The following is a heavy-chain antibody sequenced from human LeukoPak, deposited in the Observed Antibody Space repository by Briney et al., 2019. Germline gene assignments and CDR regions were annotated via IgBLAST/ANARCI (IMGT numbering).Heavy chain of an antibody. V-gene: IGHV3-33*06. CDR2: IWYDGSNK. CDR3: AKYQSISSGGAFDI. CDR1: GFTFSSYG. J-gene: IGHJ3*02. D-gene: IGHD6-6*01. Sequence: PGGSLRLSCAASGFTFSSYGMHWVRQAPGKGLEWVAVIWYDGSNKYYADSVKGRFTISRDNSQSTLYLQMNSLRAEDTAVYYCAKYQSISSGGAFDIWGQGTLVTVSA.